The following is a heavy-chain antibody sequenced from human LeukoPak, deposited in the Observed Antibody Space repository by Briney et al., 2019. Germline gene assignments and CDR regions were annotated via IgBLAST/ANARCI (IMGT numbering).Heavy chain of an antibody. V-gene: IGHV1-2*06. J-gene: IGHJ5*02. D-gene: IGHD4-17*01. CDR2: INPNGGGT. CDR3: ASDDGDYVGHNWFDP. CDR1: GYTFTGYY. Sequence: PAASVKVSCKASGYTFTGYYMHWVRQAPGQGLEWMGRINPNGGGTNYAQKFQGRVTMTRDTSISTAYMELSRLRSDDTAVYYCASDDGDYVGHNWFDPWGQGTLVTVSS.